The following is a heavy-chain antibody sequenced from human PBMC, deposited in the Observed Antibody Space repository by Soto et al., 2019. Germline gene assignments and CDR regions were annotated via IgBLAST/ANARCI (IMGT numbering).Heavy chain of an antibody. CDR3: ARQASSGPCGMDV. CDR1: GVTFIIYD. J-gene: IGHJ6*02. V-gene: IGHV3-13*01. D-gene: IGHD3-10*01. CDR2: IGTAGAT. Sequence: GVSLRLSSAASGVTFIIYDMHWVRQATGKGLEWVSAIGTAGATYYPASVNGRFTISRENAKNSLYLQMNSLRAEDTAVYYCARQASSGPCGMDVWGQGTTVTVSS.